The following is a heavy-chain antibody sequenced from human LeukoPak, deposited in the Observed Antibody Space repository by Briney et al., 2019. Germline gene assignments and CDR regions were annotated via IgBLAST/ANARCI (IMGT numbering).Heavy chain of an antibody. CDR1: GYSISSGYY. J-gene: IGHJ3*02. CDR2: IYTSGST. Sequence: SETLSLTCTVSGYSISSGYYWGWIRQPPGKGLEWIGRIYTSGSTNYNPSLKSRVTISVDTSKNQFSLKLSSVTAADTAVYYCARLTSLLGQNDAFDIWGQGTMVTVSS. V-gene: IGHV4-38-2*02. D-gene: IGHD3-10*01. CDR3: ARLTSLLGQNDAFDI.